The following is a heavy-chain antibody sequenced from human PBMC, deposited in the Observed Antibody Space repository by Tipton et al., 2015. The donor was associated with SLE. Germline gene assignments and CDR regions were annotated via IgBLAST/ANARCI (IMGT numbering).Heavy chain of an antibody. Sequence: GSLRLSCAASGFTFSSYEMNWVRQAPGKGLEWVSYISSSGSTIYYADSVKGRFTISRDNAKNSLYLQMNSLRAEDTAVYYCARAGVGATTIYYWGQGTLVTVSS. CDR3: ARAGVGATTIYY. V-gene: IGHV3-48*03. CDR1: GFTFSSYE. CDR2: ISSSGSTI. D-gene: IGHD1-26*01. J-gene: IGHJ4*02.